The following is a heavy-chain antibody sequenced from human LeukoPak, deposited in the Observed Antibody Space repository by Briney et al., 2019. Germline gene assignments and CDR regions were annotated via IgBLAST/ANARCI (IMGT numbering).Heavy chain of an antibody. V-gene: IGHV4-59*04. D-gene: IGHD1-1*01. Sequence: SETLSLTCAVSGGSVSGHYWDWVRQPPGKGLEWVGTIYYSGNTYYPTSLKSRVTMSVDTSKNQFSLKLSSVTVAETAVYYCARLYVQTTNNWPRVGWFDHWGQGTLVIVSS. CDR2: IYYSGNT. CDR1: GGSVSGHY. CDR3: ARLYVQTTNNWPRVGWFDH. J-gene: IGHJ5*02.